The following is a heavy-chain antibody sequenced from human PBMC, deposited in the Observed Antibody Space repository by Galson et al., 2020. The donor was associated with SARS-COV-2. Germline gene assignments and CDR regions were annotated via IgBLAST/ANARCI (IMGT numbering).Heavy chain of an antibody. CDR3: ARESAVQGGYYMDV. D-gene: IGHD3-10*01. J-gene: IGHJ6*03. CDR1: EFTFSTYW. Sequence: GGSLRLSCAASEFTFSTYWMHWVRQAPGKGLVWVSRIHRDGSTTTYADSVQGRFTISRDNAKNTLYLQMSSLRAEDAAVYYCARESAVQGGYYMDVWGKGTTVTVSS. V-gene: IGHV3-74*01. CDR2: IHRDGSTT.